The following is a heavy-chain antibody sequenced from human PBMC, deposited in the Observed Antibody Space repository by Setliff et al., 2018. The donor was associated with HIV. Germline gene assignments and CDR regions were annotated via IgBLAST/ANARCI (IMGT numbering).Heavy chain of an antibody. CDR2: IRYDDTYK. CDR3: TKNLYRSPWSPLDY. V-gene: IGHV3-30*02. J-gene: IGHJ4*02. Sequence: GSLRLSCAASAFTFSSYGMHWVRQAPGKGLEWVAFIRYDDTYKYYADSVKGRFTISRDNSKNTLYLQMNSLRAEDTAVYYCTKNLYRSPWSPLDYWGQGTLVTVSS. D-gene: IGHD6-19*01. CDR1: AFTFSSYG.